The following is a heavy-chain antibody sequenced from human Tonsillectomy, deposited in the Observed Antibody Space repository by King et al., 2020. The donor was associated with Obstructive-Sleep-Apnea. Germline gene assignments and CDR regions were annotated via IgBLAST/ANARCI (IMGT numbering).Heavy chain of an antibody. CDR1: GFTFDTYA. V-gene: IGHV3-30*04. Sequence: VQLVESGGGVVQPGRSLRLSCAASGFTFDTYAMHWVRQAPGKGLEPLSVISYDGTIKYYSDSVKGRFTISRDNPKNKLYLQMNSLRPDDTAVYYCARGFLQWMPRCGMDVWGQGTTVTVSS. CDR3: ARGFLQWMPRCGMDV. J-gene: IGHJ6*02. D-gene: IGHD3-3*01. CDR2: ISYDGTIK.